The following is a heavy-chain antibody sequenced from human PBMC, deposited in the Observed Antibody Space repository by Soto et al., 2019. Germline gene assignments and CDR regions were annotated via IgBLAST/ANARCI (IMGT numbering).Heavy chain of an antibody. CDR2: IYSGGST. CDR1: GFTVSSNY. J-gene: IGHJ4*02. D-gene: IGHD5-12*01. CDR3: ARDLGSGYAAY. Sequence: GSLRLSCAASGFTVSSNYMSWVRQAPGKGLEWVSVIYSGGSTYYADSVKGRFTISRDNTKNTLYFQMDSLRAEDTAVYYCARDLGSGYAAYWGQGTLVTVSS. V-gene: IGHV3-53*01.